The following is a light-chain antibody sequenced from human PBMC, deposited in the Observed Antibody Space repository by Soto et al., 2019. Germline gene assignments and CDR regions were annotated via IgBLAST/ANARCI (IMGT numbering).Light chain of an antibody. V-gene: IGKV3-20*01. CDR3: QQYET. Sequence: ETLLTQSPCTLSLSPGERATVSCRASQSVGGNSLAWYQQKPGHAPRLLIYGASSRATGIPDRFSGSGSGTDFTLTISRLEPEDFAVYYCQQYETFGQGTKVDIK. CDR2: GAS. J-gene: IGKJ1*01. CDR1: QSVGGNS.